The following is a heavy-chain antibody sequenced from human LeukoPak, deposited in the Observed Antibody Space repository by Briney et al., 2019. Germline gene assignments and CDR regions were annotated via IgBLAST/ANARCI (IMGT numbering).Heavy chain of an antibody. CDR2: ISSRSSYI. D-gene: IGHD2-2*01. V-gene: IGHV3-21*01. Sequence: PGGSLRLSCAASGFTFSSYSMNWVRQAPGKGLEWVSSISSRSSYIYYADSVKGRFTISRDNAKNSLYLQMNSLRAEDTAVYYCARDRDIVVVPAAEVGDYWGQGTLVTVSS. CDR1: GFTFSSYS. J-gene: IGHJ4*02. CDR3: ARDRDIVVVPAAEVGDY.